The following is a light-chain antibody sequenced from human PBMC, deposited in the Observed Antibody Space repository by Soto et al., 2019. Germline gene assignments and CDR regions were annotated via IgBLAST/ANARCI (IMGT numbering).Light chain of an antibody. CDR3: SSYTSSTVV. CDR1: SSDVGGYNY. Sequence: QSVLTQPASVSGSPGQSITISCTGTSSDVGGYNYVSWYQQHPGKAPKLMIYDVSIRPSGVSNRFSGSKSGNTASLTISGLQAEAEADYYCSSYTSSTVVFGGGTKLTVL. CDR2: DVS. V-gene: IGLV2-14*01. J-gene: IGLJ2*01.